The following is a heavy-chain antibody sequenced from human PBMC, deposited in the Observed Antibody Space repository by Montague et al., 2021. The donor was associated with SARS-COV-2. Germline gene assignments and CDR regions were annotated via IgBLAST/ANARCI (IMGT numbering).Heavy chain of an antibody. CDR3: AKYHPDRAFWSGTKWFDP. Sequence: TLSLTCTVSGDYISAGGYYWSWIRQHPEKGLEGIGNIYYSGRTTYTPSLESRVTISIATAANQFSLMMTSVAAADTAVYYCAKYHPDRAFWSGTKWFDPWGPGIRVTVSS. J-gene: IGHJ5*02. CDR2: IYYSGRT. CDR1: GDYISAGGYY. V-gene: IGHV4-31*03. D-gene: IGHD3-3*01.